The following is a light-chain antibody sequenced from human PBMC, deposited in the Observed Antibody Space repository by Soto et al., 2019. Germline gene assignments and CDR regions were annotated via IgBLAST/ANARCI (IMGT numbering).Light chain of an antibody. J-gene: IGKJ2*01. V-gene: IGKV1-39*01. CDR1: QSISIY. CDR2: GAS. Sequence: DIQMTQSPSSLSASVGDRVTITCRASQSISIYLNWYQQKPGKAPKLLIYGASNLQFGVPSRFSGSGSGTDFTLTISSLQPEDFTTYYCQQSYSMSYTFCQGTKLEIK. CDR3: QQSYSMSYT.